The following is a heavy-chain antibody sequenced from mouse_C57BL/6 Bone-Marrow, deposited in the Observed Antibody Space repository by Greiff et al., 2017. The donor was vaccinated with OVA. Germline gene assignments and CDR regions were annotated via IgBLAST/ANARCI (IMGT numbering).Heavy chain of an antibody. CDR2: INPNNGGT. CDR3: ARGPNYDGSIYYFDY. CDR1: GYTFTDYY. Sequence: VQLKQSGPELVKPGASVKISCKASGYTFTDYYMNWVKQSHGKSLEWIGDINPNNGGTSYNQKFKGKATLTVDKSSSTAYMELRSLTSEDSAVYYCARGPNYDGSIYYFDYWGQGTTLTVSS. J-gene: IGHJ2*01. V-gene: IGHV1-26*01. D-gene: IGHD1-1*01.